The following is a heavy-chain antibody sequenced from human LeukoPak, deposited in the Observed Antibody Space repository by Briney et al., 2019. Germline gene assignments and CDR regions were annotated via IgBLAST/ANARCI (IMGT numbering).Heavy chain of an antibody. V-gene: IGHV1-69*05. CDR1: GGTFSSYA. J-gene: IGHJ6*04. Sequence: GGSLRLSCAASGGTFSSYAISWVRQAPGQGLEWMGGIIPIFGTANYAQKFQGRVTITTDESTSTAYMELSSLRSEDTAVYYCARDHLADYSSYMDVWGKGTTVTVSS. D-gene: IGHD6-6*01. CDR3: ARDHLADYSSYMDV. CDR2: IIPIFGTA.